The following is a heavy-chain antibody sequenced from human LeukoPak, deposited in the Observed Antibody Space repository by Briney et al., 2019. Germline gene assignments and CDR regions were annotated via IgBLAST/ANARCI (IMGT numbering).Heavy chain of an antibody. V-gene: IGHV3-23*01. CDR2: ISGSGGST. D-gene: IGHD6-13*01. CDR3: AKVHSSSWTSFDY. CDR1: GFTFSSYA. J-gene: IGHJ4*02. Sequence: GGSLRLSCAASGFTFSSYAMSWVRQAPGKGLEWVSAISGSGGSTYYADSVKGRFTISRDNSKNRLYLQMNSLRAEDTAVYYCAKVHSSSWTSFDYWGQGTLVTVSS.